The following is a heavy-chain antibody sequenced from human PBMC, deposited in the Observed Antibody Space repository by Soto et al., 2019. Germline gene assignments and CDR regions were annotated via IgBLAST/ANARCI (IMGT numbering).Heavy chain of an antibody. D-gene: IGHD2-2*01. CDR2: ISAYNGNT. V-gene: IGHV1-18*01. J-gene: IGHJ4*02. CDR3: AREIVVARGASYFDY. CDR1: GYTFTNYG. Sequence: GASVKVSCKASGYTFTNYGISWVRQAPGQGLEWMGWISAYNGNTNYAQKLQGRVTMTTDTSTSTAYMELRSLRSDDTAVYYCAREIVVARGASYFDYWGPGTLVTVSS.